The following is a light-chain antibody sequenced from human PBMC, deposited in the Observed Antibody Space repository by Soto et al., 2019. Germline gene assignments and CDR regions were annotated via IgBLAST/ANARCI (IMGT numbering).Light chain of an antibody. V-gene: IGKV3-20*01. CDR3: QQYCDSLLT. J-gene: IGKJ4*01. CDR2: HAS. Sequence: ENVLTQSPGTLSLSPGERATLSCRASQSISSSYLAWYQQKPGQTPRLLIYHASSRATGIPDRFSGSGAGKNFTLTISRLEPEDFGVYYCQQYCDSLLTFGGGTKVEIK. CDR1: QSISSSY.